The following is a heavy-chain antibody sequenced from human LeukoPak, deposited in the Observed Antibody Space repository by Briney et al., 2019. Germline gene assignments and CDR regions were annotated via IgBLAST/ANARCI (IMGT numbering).Heavy chain of an antibody. CDR2: TSYDGSNK. V-gene: IGHV3-30*18. J-gene: IGHJ4*02. Sequence: TGGSLRLSCAASGFTFSRYGMHWVRQAPGKGLEWVATTSYDGSNKYYAESVKGRFTISRDNSKNTLYLQMNSLRAEDTAVYYCAKGLYSSGSPATGFDYWGQGTLVTVSS. CDR1: GFTFSRYG. D-gene: IGHD6-19*01. CDR3: AKGLYSSGSPATGFDY.